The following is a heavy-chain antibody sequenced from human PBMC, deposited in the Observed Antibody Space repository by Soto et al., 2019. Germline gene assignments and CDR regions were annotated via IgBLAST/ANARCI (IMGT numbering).Heavy chain of an antibody. J-gene: IGHJ4*02. CDR2: IIPILNIA. Sequence: SVKVSCKASGGTFSNHTISWVRQAPGQGLEWMGRIIPILNIANYAQKFEGRVTITADKSTSTAYMELSSLRSEDTAVYYCARGGTPIDYWGQGTLVTVSS. CDR1: GGTFSNHT. D-gene: IGHD2-15*01. CDR3: ARGGTPIDY. V-gene: IGHV1-69*02.